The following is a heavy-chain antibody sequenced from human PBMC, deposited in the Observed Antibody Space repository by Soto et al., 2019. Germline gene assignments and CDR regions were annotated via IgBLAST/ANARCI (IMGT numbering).Heavy chain of an antibody. Sequence: GGSLRLSCAASGFTFSDHYMDWVRQAPGKGLEWVGRIRNKANSYTTEYAASVKGRFTISRDDSKNSLYLQMNSLKTEDTAVYYCARASPGGFQPDVFDIWGQGTRFTV. D-gene: IGHD3-16*01. J-gene: IGHJ3*02. V-gene: IGHV3-72*01. CDR1: GFTFSDHY. CDR3: ARASPGGFQPDVFDI. CDR2: IRNKANSYTT.